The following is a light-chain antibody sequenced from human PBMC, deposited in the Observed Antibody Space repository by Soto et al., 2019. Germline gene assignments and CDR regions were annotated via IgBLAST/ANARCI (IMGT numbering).Light chain of an antibody. Sequence: EVVMTQSPATLSVSPGDTATLSCRASQSIGSSLAWYQQKPGQAPRLLIYGASNRATGVPDRFSGSGSGTVFTLTISSLQSEDSAVYYCQQYNNWPPRATFGQGTRLEIK. CDR3: QQYNNWPPRAT. V-gene: IGKV3-15*01. CDR2: GAS. CDR1: QSIGSS. J-gene: IGKJ5*01.